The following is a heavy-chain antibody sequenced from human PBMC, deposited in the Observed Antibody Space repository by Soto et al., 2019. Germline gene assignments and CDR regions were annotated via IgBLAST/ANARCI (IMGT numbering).Heavy chain of an antibody. CDR1: GGSLSGYY. Sequence: SETLSLTCAVYGGSLSGYYWTWIRQPPGKGLEWIGGINDSGGTDYNPSLKSRVTISLDTSKNQLSLKLSSVTAADTAVYYCARGRKGFSSSCYVDWGQGTLVTVSS. CDR3: ARGRKGFSSSCYVD. CDR2: INDSGGT. D-gene: IGHD6-13*01. V-gene: IGHV4-34*01. J-gene: IGHJ4*02.